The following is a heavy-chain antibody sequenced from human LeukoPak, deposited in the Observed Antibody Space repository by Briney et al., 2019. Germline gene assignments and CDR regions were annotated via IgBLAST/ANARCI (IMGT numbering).Heavy chain of an antibody. J-gene: IGHJ3*02. V-gene: IGHV3-23*01. CDR2: ISGSGGSP. D-gene: IGHD5/OR15-5a*01. CDR3: AKGGSVTAPDDAFDI. Sequence: GGSLRLSCAASGFTFSTYAMSWVRQAPGKGLEWVSVISGSGGSPYYADSVKGRFTISRDNSKNTLYLQMNSLRAEGMGVYYCAKGGSVTAPDDAFDIRGQGTMVTVSS. CDR1: GFTFSTYA.